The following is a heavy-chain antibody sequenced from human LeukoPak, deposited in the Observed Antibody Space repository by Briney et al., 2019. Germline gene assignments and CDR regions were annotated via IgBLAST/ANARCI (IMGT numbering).Heavy chain of an antibody. J-gene: IGHJ4*02. CDR1: GFTVSNNY. D-gene: IGHD3-10*01. CDR3: ARALWFGELSDFDY. CDR2: IYSGGST. Sequence: GGSLRLSCAASGFTVSNNYMSWVRQAPGKGLEWFSVIYSGGSTYYADSVKGRFTISRDNSKNTLYLQMNSLRAEDTAVYYCARALWFGELSDFDYWGQGTLVTVSS. V-gene: IGHV3-53*01.